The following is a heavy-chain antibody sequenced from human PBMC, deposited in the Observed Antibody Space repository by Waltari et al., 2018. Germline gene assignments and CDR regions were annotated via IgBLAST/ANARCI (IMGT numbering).Heavy chain of an antibody. V-gene: IGHV1-24*01. CDR3: ATELAAAAYPRFDY. CDR2: FDPENGAT. CDR1: GYTLTELS. J-gene: IGHJ4*02. Sequence: QVQLVQSGAEVKKPGASVKVSCKVSGYTLTELSMNWVRQAPGKGLDWMGGFDPENGATIYAQKFQGRVTMTEDTSTDTAYMELSSLRSEDTAVYYCATELAAAAYPRFDYWGQGTLVTVSS. D-gene: IGHD6-13*01.